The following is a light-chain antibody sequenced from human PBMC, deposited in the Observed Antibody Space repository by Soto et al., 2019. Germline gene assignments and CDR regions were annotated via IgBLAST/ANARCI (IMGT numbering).Light chain of an antibody. CDR1: QSVSSNN. CDR3: QQYGNSPLT. Sequence: EIVLTQSPGTLSLSPGEGATLSCRASQSVSSNNLAWYQQKPGQALRLLIYGASFRATGIPDRFSGSGSGTDFTLTISRLEPEDFAVYYCQQYGNSPLTFGQGTRLEIK. CDR2: GAS. V-gene: IGKV3-20*01. J-gene: IGKJ5*01.